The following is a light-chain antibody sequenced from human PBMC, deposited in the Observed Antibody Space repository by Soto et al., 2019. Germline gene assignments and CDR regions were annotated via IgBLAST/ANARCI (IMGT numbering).Light chain of an antibody. Sequence: QSALTQPASVSGSPGQSITISCTGTGSDVGGYDYVSWYQHHPGKAPKVMIYEVTNRPSGVSNRFSGSKSGNTASLTISGLLAEDEVDYYCSSYTSSSTYVFGTGTKVNVL. J-gene: IGLJ1*01. CDR1: GSDVGGYDY. CDR3: SSYTSSSTYV. CDR2: EVT. V-gene: IGLV2-14*01.